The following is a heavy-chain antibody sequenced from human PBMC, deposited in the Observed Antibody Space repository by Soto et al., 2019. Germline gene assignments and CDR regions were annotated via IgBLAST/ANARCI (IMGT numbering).Heavy chain of an antibody. D-gene: IGHD3-22*01. CDR2: INAGNGNT. J-gene: IGHJ3*02. CDR1: GYTFTSYA. V-gene: IGHV1-3*05. CDR3: ARGGTIVVVITTEDAFDI. Sequence: QVQLVQSGAEEKKPGASVKVSCKASGYTFTSYAMHWVRQAPGQRLEWMGWINAGNGNTKYSQKFQGRVTITRDTXAXTVXMELSSLRSEDTAVYYCARGGTIVVVITTEDAFDIWGQGTMVTVSS.